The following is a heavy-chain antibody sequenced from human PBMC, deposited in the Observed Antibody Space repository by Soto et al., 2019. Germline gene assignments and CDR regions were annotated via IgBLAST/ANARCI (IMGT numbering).Heavy chain of an antibody. CDR1: GLTFSDCY. J-gene: IGHJ4*02. CDR3: AREGYGSGILRWVDY. Sequence: QVQLVESGGGLVKPGGSLRLSCAASGLTFSDCYMNWIRQAPGKGLEWVSYISSSSSYIYYADSVKGRFTISRDNAKNSLYLQMNSLRAEDTAVYYCAREGYGSGILRWVDYWGQGTLVTVSS. CDR2: ISSSSSYI. D-gene: IGHD3-10*01. V-gene: IGHV3-11*06.